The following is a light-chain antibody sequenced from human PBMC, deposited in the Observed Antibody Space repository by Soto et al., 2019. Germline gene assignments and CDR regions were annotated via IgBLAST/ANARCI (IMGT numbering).Light chain of an antibody. V-gene: IGLV2-14*01. Sequence: QSALTQPASVSGSPGQSITISCTGTSSDVGNYNYVSWYQQHPGKAPKLMIHDVSNRPSGVSNRFSCSKSGNTASLTISGLQAEDEADYYCSSYTSSSTYVFGTGTKLTVL. CDR1: SSDVGNYNY. J-gene: IGLJ1*01. CDR3: SSYTSSSTYV. CDR2: DVS.